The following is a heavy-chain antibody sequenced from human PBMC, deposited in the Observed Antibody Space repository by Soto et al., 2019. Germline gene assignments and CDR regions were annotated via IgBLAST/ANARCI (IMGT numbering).Heavy chain of an antibody. CDR1: GFTFGSYA. J-gene: IGHJ4*03. D-gene: IGHD3-22*01. CDR3: ARTYYYDSTGYYRTFDY. Sequence: VGSLRLSCAASGFTFGSYAMSWVRLAPGKGLEWVSVAGPSGSSTFYADSVRGRFTISRDNVENTLYLQMNSLRVADTALYFCARTYYYDSTGYYRTFDYWGQGTTVTVSS. V-gene: IGHV3-23*01. CDR2: AGPSGSST.